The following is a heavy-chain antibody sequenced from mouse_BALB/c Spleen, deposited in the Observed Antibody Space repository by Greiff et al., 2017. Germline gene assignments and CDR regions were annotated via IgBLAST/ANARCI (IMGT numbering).Heavy chain of an antibody. CDR1: GYTFTDYE. CDR3: TRYYGNYFV. CDR2: IDPETGGT. J-gene: IGHJ1*01. D-gene: IGHD2-1*01. Sequence: VQLQQSGAELVRPGASVTLSCKASGYTFTDYEMHWVKQTPVHGLEWIGAIDPETGGTAYNQKFKGKATLTADKSSSTAYIELRSLTSEDSAVYYCTRYYGNYFVWGAGTTVTVSS. V-gene: IGHV1-15*01.